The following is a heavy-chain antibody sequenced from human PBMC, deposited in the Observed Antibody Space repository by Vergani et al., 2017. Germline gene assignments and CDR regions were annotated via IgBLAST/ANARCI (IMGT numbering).Heavy chain of an antibody. D-gene: IGHD2-2*02. V-gene: IGHV3-30*02. J-gene: IGHJ4*02. CDR2: IRYDGSNK. CDR1: GFTFSSYG. CDR3: ARTPNCSSTSCYTGMDY. Sequence: QVQLVESGGGVVQPGGSLRLSCAASGFTFSSYGMHWVRQAPGKGLEWVAFIRYDGSNKYYADSVKGRFTISRDNSKNTLYLQMNSLRAEDTAVYYCARTPNCSSTSCYTGMDYWGQGTLVTVSS.